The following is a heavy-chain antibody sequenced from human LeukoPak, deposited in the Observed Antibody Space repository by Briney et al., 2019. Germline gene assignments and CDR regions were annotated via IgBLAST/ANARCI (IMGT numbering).Heavy chain of an antibody. D-gene: IGHD1-26*01. CDR3: ARASGSYYDASSGYFDY. J-gene: IGHJ4*02. V-gene: IGHV3-48*04. CDR2: ISGRDNTI. Sequence: GGSLRLSCAASGFTFSSYSMNWVRQAPGKGLEWVSYISGRDNTIYYADSVKGRFTVSRDNAKNSLFLQMNSLRAEDTAVYYCARASGSYYDASSGYFDYWGQGTLVTVSS. CDR1: GFTFSSYS.